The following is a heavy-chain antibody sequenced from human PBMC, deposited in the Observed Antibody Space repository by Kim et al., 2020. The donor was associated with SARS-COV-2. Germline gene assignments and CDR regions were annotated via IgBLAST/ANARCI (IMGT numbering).Heavy chain of an antibody. Sequence: SETLSLTCTVSGGSISSGSYYWSWIRQPAGKGLEWIGRIYTSGSTNYNPSLKSRVTISVDTSKNQFSLKLSSVTAADTAVYYCARDEVITVCKTNYYYGMDVWGQGTTVTVSS. J-gene: IGHJ6*02. D-gene: IGHD3-22*01. V-gene: IGHV4-61*02. CDR3: ARDEVITVCKTNYYYGMDV. CDR1: GGSISSGSYY. CDR2: IYTSGST.